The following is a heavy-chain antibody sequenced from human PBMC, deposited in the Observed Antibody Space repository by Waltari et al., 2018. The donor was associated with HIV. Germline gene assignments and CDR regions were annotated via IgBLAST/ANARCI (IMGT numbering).Heavy chain of an antibody. D-gene: IGHD2-2*01. J-gene: IGHJ4*02. CDR1: GFTFSKYW. CDR2: IKEDGSEK. Sequence: EVQLVEYGGGLVQPGGYLRLSCAGYGFTFSKYWKLWVCQAPGKGMEWVANIKEDGSEKYYVDSVKGRFTISRDNAKNSLFLQMNSLRLEYTAVYYCARDLLVIPAVSNYWGQGTLVTVSS. V-gene: IGHV3-7*01. CDR3: ARDLLVIPAVSNY.